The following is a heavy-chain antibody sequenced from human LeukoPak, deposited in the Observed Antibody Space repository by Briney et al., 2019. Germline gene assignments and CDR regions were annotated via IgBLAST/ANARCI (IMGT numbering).Heavy chain of an antibody. Sequence: SVKVSCKASGGTFSSYVISWVRPAPGQGLEWMGGIIPIFGTANYAQKFQGRVTITADESTSTAYMELSSLRSEDTAVYYCARDFSSWYERPHTGFDYWGQGTLVTVSS. CDR1: GGTFSSYV. CDR2: IIPIFGTA. D-gene: IGHD6-13*01. CDR3: ARDFSSWYERPHTGFDY. V-gene: IGHV1-69*13. J-gene: IGHJ4*02.